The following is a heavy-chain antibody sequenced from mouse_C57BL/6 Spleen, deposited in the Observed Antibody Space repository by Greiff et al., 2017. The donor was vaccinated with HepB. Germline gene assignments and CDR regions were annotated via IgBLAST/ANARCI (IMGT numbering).Heavy chain of an antibody. Sequence: EVKLMESGPELVKPGASVKISCKASGYSFTDYNMNWVKQSNGKSLEWIGVINPNYGTTSYNQKFKGKATLTVDQSSSTAYMQLNSLTSEDSAVYYCARGDYDLEEAPGFAYWGQGTLVTVSA. V-gene: IGHV1-39*01. CDR1: GYSFTDYN. CDR2: INPNYGTT. D-gene: IGHD2-4*01. CDR3: ARGDYDLEEAPGFAY. J-gene: IGHJ3*01.